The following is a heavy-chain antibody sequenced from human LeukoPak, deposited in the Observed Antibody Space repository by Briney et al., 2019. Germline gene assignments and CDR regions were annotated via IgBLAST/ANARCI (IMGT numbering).Heavy chain of an antibody. Sequence: YXXTXYYXXXVRQAPGQGLEWXXIINPSGGSTSYAQKFQGRVTMTRDTSTSTVYMELSSLRSEDTAVYYCARSYDFWSGHDYYFDYWGQGTLVTVSS. CDR3: ARSYDFWSGHDYYFDY. V-gene: IGHV1-46*01. CDR1: YXXTXYY. CDR2: INPSGGST. D-gene: IGHD3-3*01. J-gene: IGHJ4*02.